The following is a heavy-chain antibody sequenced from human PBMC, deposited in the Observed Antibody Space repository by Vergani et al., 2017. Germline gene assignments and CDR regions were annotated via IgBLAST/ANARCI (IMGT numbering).Heavy chain of an antibody. CDR3: TRDERDYEFWSGTTRYYYYMDV. J-gene: IGHJ6*03. CDR1: GFTFGDYA. D-gene: IGHD3-3*01. CDR2: IRSKAYGGTT. Sequence: EVQLVESGGGLVQPGRSLRLSCTASGFTFGDYAMSWVRQAPGKGLAWVGFIRSKAYGGTTEYAASVKGRFTISRDDSKSIAYLQMNSLKTEDTAVYYCTRDERDYEFWSGTTRYYYYMDVWGKGTTVTVSS. V-gene: IGHV3-49*04.